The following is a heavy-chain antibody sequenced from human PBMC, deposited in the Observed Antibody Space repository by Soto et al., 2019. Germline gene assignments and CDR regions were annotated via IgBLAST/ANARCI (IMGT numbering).Heavy chain of an antibody. CDR1: GYTFTSYA. J-gene: IGHJ4*02. V-gene: IGHV1-3*01. CDR2: INAGNGNT. CDR3: AIVPLMVYANFDY. D-gene: IGHD2-8*01. Sequence: QVQLVQSGAEVKKPGASVKVSCKASGYTFTSYAIHWVRRAPGQRLEWMGWINAGNGNTKYSQKFQGRVTVTRDTSASTAYMELSSLRSEDTAVYYCAIVPLMVYANFDYWGQGTLVTVSS.